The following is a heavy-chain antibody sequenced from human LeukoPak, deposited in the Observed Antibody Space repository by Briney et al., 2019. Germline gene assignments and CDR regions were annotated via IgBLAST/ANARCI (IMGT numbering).Heavy chain of an antibody. D-gene: IGHD3-16*01. Sequence: GGSLRLSCAASGFTFSSYSMNWARQAPGKGLEWVSSISSSSSYIYYADSVKGRFTISRDNAKNSLYLQMNSLRAEDMALYYCAKGASEDHDAFDIWGQGTMVTVSS. CDR1: GFTFSSYS. CDR3: AKGASEDHDAFDI. V-gene: IGHV3-21*04. CDR2: ISSSSSYI. J-gene: IGHJ3*02.